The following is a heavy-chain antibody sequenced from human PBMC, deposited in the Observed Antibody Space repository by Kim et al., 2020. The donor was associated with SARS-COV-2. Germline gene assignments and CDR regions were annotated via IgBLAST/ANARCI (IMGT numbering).Heavy chain of an antibody. Sequence: DSVRGRFTTSKDYAKNTLHLQMNSLKVEDTALYYCVKDDKAGSTDYWGQGTLVTVSS. J-gene: IGHJ4*02. D-gene: IGHD6-13*01. V-gene: IGHV3-9*01. CDR3: VKDDKAGSTDY.